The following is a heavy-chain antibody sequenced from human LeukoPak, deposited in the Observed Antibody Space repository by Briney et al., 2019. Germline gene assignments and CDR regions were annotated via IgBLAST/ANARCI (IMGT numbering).Heavy chain of an antibody. D-gene: IGHD2-2*01. CDR2: ISSSGSTI. CDR3: ARGRLLSYYFDY. CDR1: GLTFSDYY. J-gene: IGHJ4*02. V-gene: IGHV3-11*04. Sequence: GGSLRLSCAASGLTFSDYYLSWIRQAPGKGLEWVSYISSSGSTIYYADSVKGRFTISRDNAKNSLYLQMNSLRAEDTAVYDCARGRLLSYYFDYGGQGTLVTVSS.